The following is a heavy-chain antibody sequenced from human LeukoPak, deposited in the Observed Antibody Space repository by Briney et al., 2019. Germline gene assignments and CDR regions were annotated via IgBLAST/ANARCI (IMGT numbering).Heavy chain of an antibody. CDR2: FDPEDGET. Sequence: ASVKVSCKVSGYTLTELSMHWVRQAPGKGLEWMGGFDPEDGETIYAQKFQGRVTMTEDTSTDTAYMELSSLRSEDTAVYYCATIQDYDFWSGPPVDYWGQGALVTVSS. J-gene: IGHJ4*02. V-gene: IGHV1-24*01. D-gene: IGHD3-3*01. CDR1: GYTLTELS. CDR3: ATIQDYDFWSGPPVDY.